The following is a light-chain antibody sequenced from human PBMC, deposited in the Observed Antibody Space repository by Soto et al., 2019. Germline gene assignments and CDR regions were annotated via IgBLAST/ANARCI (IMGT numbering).Light chain of an antibody. CDR3: QQYGSSPLT. Sequence: EIVLTQSPGSLSLSPGQRATLSCRASQSVDTTFFAWYQKKPGQAPRLLIYGASSRATGIPDRFSGSGSGTDFTLTISRLEPEDFAVYYCQQYGSSPLTFGGGTKVESK. CDR2: GAS. J-gene: IGKJ4*01. V-gene: IGKV3-20*01. CDR1: QSVDTTF.